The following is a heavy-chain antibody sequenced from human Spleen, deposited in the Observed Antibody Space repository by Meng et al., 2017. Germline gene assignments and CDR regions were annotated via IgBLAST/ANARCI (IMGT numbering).Heavy chain of an antibody. CDR1: GDSISSGDYY. D-gene: IGHD1-1*01. J-gene: IGHJ4*02. CDR3: VRENWKSTIDY. V-gene: IGHV4-30-4*01. Sequence: QVQLQESGPGLVKPSQTLSLTCTVSGDSISSGDYYWSWIRQPPGKGLEWIGYIYYSGSTSYNPSLKSRLTILLDTSKKQFSLRLTSVTAADTAVYYCVRENWKSTIDYSGQGTLVTVSS. CDR2: IYYSGST.